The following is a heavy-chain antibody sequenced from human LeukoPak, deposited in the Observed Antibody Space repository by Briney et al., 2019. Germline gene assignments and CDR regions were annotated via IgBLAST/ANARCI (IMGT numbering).Heavy chain of an antibody. CDR3: ARAQQWPGLRYRYFDL. Sequence: SSETLFLTCTVSGGSISSYYWSWIRQPPGKGLEWIGYIYYSGSTNYNPSLKSRVTISVDTSKNQFSLKLSSVTAADTAVYYCARAQQWPGLRYRYFDLWGRGTLVTVSS. CDR2: IYYSGST. D-gene: IGHD6-19*01. J-gene: IGHJ2*01. V-gene: IGHV4-59*01. CDR1: GGSISSYY.